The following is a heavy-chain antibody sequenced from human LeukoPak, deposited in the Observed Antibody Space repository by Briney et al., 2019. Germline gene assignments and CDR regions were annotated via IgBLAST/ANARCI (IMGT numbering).Heavy chain of an antibody. CDR3: ARARGYCSGGSCYIEYFKH. CDR2: ISSSGSTI. J-gene: IGHJ1*01. Sequence: PGGSLRLSCAAPGLTFSDSYMSWIRQAPGKGLEWVSYISSSGSTIYYADSVKGRFTISRDNAKNSLYLQMNSLRAEDTAVYYCARARGYCSGGSCYIEYFKHWGQGTLVTVSS. D-gene: IGHD2-15*01. CDR1: GLTFSDSY. V-gene: IGHV3-11*01.